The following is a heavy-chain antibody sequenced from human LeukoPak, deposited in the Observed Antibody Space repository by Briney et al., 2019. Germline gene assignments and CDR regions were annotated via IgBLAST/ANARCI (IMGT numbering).Heavy chain of an antibody. CDR3: AREATGPGSNWFDP. CDR1: GGSISSSSYY. D-gene: IGHD1-26*01. CDR2: IYYSGST. Sequence: SETLSLTCTVSGGSISSSSYYWGWIRQPPGKGLEWIGSIYYSGSTYYNPSLKSRVTMSVDTSENQFSLKLSSVTAADTAVHYCAREATGPGSNWFDPWGQGTLVTVSS. V-gene: IGHV4-39*02. J-gene: IGHJ5*02.